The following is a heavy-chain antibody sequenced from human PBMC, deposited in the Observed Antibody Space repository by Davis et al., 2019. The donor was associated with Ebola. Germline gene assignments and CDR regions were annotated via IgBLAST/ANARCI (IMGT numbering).Heavy chain of an antibody. CDR1: GYTFTSYG. V-gene: IGHV1-18*01. D-gene: IGHD3-16*02. CDR3: ARVGSDYIWGSYRFIPFDY. J-gene: IGHJ4*02. CDR2: ISAYNGNT. Sequence: ASVKVSCKASGYTFTSYGISWVRQAPGQGLEWMGWISAYNGNTNYAQKLQGRVTMTTDTSTSTAYMELRSLRSDDTAVYYCARVGSDYIWGSYRFIPFDYWGQGTLVTVSS.